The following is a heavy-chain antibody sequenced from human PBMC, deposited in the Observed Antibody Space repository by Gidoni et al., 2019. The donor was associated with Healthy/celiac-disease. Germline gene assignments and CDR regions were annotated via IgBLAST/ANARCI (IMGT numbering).Heavy chain of an antibody. CDR3: ARDWVGAWFNWFDP. Sequence: EVQLVESGGGLVQPGGSLRLSCAASGFTFSSYWMSWVRQAPGKGLEWVANIKQDGSEKYYVDSVKGRFTISRDNAKNSLYLKMNSLRAEDTAVYYCARDWVGAWFNWFDPWGQGTLVTVSS. CDR1: GFTFSSYW. J-gene: IGHJ5*02. CDR2: IKQDGSEK. D-gene: IGHD1-26*01. V-gene: IGHV3-7*01.